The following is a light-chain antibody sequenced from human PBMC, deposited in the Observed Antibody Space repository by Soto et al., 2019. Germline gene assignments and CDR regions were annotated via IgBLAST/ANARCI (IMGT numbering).Light chain of an antibody. CDR3: QQRLNWPPG. CDR2: GAS. J-gene: IGKJ1*01. Sequence: EIVMTQSPATLSVSPGETATLSCRASRNVTNNLAWYQLKPGQAPRLLIFGASTRATGIPARFSGSGAGTDFTLTISDLEPADFGLYYCQQRLNWPPGFGQGTKVDIK. V-gene: IGKV3-15*01. CDR1: RNVTNN.